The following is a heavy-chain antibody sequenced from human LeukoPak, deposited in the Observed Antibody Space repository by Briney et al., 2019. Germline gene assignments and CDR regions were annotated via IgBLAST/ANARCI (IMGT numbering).Heavy chain of an antibody. Sequence: APVKVSCKASGYTFTGYYMHWVRQAPGQGLEWMGWINPTSGGTNYAQKFQGRVTMTRDTSITTAFMELSRLRSDDTAVYYCALPPQTRIAVAGTGDYWGQGTLVTVSS. CDR2: INPTSGGT. D-gene: IGHD6-19*01. CDR3: ALPPQTRIAVAGTGDY. CDR1: GYTFTGYY. J-gene: IGHJ4*02. V-gene: IGHV1-2*02.